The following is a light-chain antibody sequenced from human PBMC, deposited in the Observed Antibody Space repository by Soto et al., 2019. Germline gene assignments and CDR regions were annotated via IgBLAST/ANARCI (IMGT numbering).Light chain of an antibody. Sequence: EIVMTQSPPSLSVTPGEPASISCRSSQSLLHSNGFQYLDWYLQKPGQSPQLLIYLGFNRASGAPDRFSGSGSGTDFTLKISRVEAEDVGIYFCMQPLEAPWTFGQGTKVDIK. CDR3: MQPLEAPWT. CDR2: LGF. CDR1: QSLLHSNGFQY. V-gene: IGKV2-28*01. J-gene: IGKJ1*01.